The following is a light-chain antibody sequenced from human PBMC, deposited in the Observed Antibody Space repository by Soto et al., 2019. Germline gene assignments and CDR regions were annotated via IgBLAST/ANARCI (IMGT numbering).Light chain of an antibody. V-gene: IGLV2-23*02. CDR1: SSDVGSYEL. J-gene: IGLJ2*01. CDR3: CSYAGTSTLV. CDR2: EVR. Sequence: QSVLTQPASVSGSPGQSITISCTGTSSDVGSYELVSWYQQHPGKAPKLMIYEVRKRPSGLSNRFSGSKSGNTASLTISGLQAEDEADYYCCSYAGTSTLVFGRGTKLTVL.